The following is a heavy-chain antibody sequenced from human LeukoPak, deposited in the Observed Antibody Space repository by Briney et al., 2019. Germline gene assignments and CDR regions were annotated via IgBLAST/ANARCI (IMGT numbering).Heavy chain of an antibody. CDR2: IWYDGSNK. Sequence: PGRSLRLSCAASGFTFSSYGIHWVRQAPGKGLEWVAVIWYDGSNKYYADSVKGRFTISRDNSKNTLYLQMNSLRAEDTAVYYCAREGGWELLPTSLDYWGQGTLVTVSS. J-gene: IGHJ4*02. V-gene: IGHV3-33*01. CDR3: AREGGWELLPTSLDY. CDR1: GFTFSSYG. D-gene: IGHD1-26*01.